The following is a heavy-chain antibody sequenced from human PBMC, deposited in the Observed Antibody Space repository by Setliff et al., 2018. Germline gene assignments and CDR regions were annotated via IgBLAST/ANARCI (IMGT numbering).Heavy chain of an antibody. CDR2: IYNNGYT. V-gene: IGHV4-39*01. Sequence: SETLSLTCTVSGGSISSNGNYWSWIRQPPGKGLEWTGSIYNNGYTYYNPSLKSRVTISADTSKNQFSLKLTSVTAADTALYYCARGRGSYSSYMDVWGKGTTVTVSS. D-gene: IGHD5-18*01. CDR1: GGSISSNGNY. CDR3: ARGRGSYSSYMDV. J-gene: IGHJ6*03.